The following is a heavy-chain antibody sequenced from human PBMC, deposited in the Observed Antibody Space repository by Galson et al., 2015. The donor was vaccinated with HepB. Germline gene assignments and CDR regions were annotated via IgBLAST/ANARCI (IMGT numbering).Heavy chain of an antibody. J-gene: IGHJ4*02. V-gene: IGHV3-21*01. CDR3: ARDSPPDYYGSGSYFYY. CDR2: ITSSSSHI. Sequence: CAASGFTFSSYSMNWVRQAPGKGLEWVSSITSSSSHIYYADSVKGRFTISRDNAKNSLYLQMNSLRAEDTAVYFCARDSPPDYYGSGSYFYYWGLGTLVTVSS. D-gene: IGHD3-10*01. CDR1: GFTFSSYS.